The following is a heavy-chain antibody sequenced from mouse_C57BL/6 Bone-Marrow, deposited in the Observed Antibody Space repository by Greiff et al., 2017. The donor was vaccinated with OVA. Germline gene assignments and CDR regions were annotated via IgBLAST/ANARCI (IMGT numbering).Heavy chain of an antibody. D-gene: IGHD1-1*01. CDR1: GYAFSSSW. J-gene: IGHJ2*01. V-gene: IGHV1-82*01. CDR2: IYPGDGDT. CDR3: ANYYGSSYGY. Sequence: VQLQQSGPELVNPGASVKISCKASGYAFSSSWMNWVKQRPGKGLEWIGRIYPGDGDTNYNGKFKGKATLTADKSSSTAYMQLSSLTSEDSAVXFCANYYGSSYGYWGQGTTLTVSS.